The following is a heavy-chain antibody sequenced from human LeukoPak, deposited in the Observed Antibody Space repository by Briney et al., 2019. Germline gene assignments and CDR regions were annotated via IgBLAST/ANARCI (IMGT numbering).Heavy chain of an antibody. CDR3: ARDGPSYYCGSGSRSGDY. CDR1: GYTFTSYG. D-gene: IGHD3-10*01. J-gene: IGHJ4*02. V-gene: IGHV1-18*01. CDR2: ISAYNGNT. Sequence: GASVKVSCKASGYTFTSYGISWVRQAPGQGLEWMGWISAYNGNTNYAQKLQGRVTMTTDTSTSTAYMELRRLRSDDTAVYYCARDGPSYYCGSGSRSGDYWGQGTLVTVSS.